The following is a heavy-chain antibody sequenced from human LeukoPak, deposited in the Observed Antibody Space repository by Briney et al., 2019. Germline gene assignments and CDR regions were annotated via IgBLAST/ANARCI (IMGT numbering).Heavy chain of an antibody. CDR3: AKDSDTSAFFDY. D-gene: IGHD2-2*02. J-gene: IGHJ4*02. CDR1: GFTFKNYA. V-gene: IGHV3-23*01. Sequence: PGGSLRLSCTASGFTFKNYAINWVRQAPGKGLEWVSRISGSGTTTDYADSVKGRFTVSRDNSKNTVYLQMTSLRAEDTAIYYCAKDSDTSAFFDYWGQGTPVTVSS. CDR2: ISGSGTTT.